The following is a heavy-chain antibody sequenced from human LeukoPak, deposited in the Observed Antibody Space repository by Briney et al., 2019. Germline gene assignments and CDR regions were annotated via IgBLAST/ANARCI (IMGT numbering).Heavy chain of an antibody. J-gene: IGHJ4*02. D-gene: IGHD2-15*01. CDR3: AKDMRILYRSGGICYFDY. CDR2: ISGSGGST. CDR1: GFTFSSYA. V-gene: IGHV3-23*01. Sequence: PGGSLRLLCAASGFTFSSYAMSWVRQAPGKGLEWVSAISGSGGSTYYADSVKGRFTISRDNSKNTLYLQMNSLRAEDTAVYYCAKDMRILYRSGGICYFDYWGQGTLVTVSS.